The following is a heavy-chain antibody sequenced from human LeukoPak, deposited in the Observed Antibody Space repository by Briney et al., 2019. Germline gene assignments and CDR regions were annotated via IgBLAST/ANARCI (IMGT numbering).Heavy chain of an antibody. CDR2: ISGSGGST. J-gene: IGHJ4*02. CDR1: GFTSSSYA. Sequence: PGGSLRLSCAASGFTSSSYAMSWVRQAPGKGLEWVSAISGSGGSTYYADSVKGRFTISRDNSKNTLYLQMNSLRAEDTAVYYCAKASLKQWLPPGPGYWGQGTLVTVSS. V-gene: IGHV3-23*01. CDR3: AKASLKQWLPPGPGY. D-gene: IGHD6-19*01.